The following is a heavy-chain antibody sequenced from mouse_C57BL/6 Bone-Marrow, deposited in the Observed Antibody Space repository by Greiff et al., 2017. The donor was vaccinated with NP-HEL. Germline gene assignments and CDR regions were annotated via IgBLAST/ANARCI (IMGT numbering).Heavy chain of an antibody. Sequence: EVQLMESGGGLVQPGGSLKLSCATSGFTFSDYYMDWVRQAPGKGLEWIASSSNSGSSTSYPDTVNGRFTISRDNAKNTLYRQMSRLKSEDIARDYGARGNGLDYGVQGTTLTASP. CDR3: ARGNGLDY. CDR1: GFTFSDYY. J-gene: IGHJ2*01. V-gene: IGHV5-12*02. CDR2: SSNSGSST.